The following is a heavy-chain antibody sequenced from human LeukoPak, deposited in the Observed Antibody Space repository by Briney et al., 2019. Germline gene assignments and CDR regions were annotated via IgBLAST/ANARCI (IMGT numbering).Heavy chain of an antibody. D-gene: IGHD3-22*01. CDR1: GGSFSGYY. CDR3: ASVYDSSGYYPF. CDR2: INHSGST. Sequence: SETLSLTCAVYGGSFSGYYWSWIRQPPGKGLEWIGEINHSGSTNYNPSLKSRVTISVDTSKNQFSLKLSSVTAADTAVYYCASVYDSSGYYPFWGQGTLDTVSP. V-gene: IGHV4-34*01. J-gene: IGHJ4*02.